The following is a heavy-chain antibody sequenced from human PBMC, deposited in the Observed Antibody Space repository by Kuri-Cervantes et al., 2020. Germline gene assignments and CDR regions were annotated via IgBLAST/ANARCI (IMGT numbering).Heavy chain of an antibody. D-gene: IGHD3-10*01. CDR1: GFTFSSYS. CDR3: LVRGISRPY. Sequence: GGSLRLSCAASGFTFSSYSMNWVRQAPGKGLEWVSGISWNSGSIGYADSVKGRFTISRDNAKNSLYLQMNSLRAEDTAVYYCLVRGISRPYWGQGTLVTVSS. J-gene: IGHJ4*02. CDR2: ISWNSGSI. V-gene: IGHV3-48*04.